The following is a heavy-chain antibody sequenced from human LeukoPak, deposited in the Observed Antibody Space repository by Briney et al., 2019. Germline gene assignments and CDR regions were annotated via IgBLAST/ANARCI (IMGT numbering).Heavy chain of an antibody. CDR3: AKDQGSPAFDY. V-gene: IGHV3-30*02. Sequence: GGSLRLSCAASGFTFSSYGMHWVRQAPGKGLEWVAFIRNDGSNKYSADSVKGRFTISRDNSKNTLYLQMNSLRDEDTGFYYCAKDQGSPAFDYWGQGTLVTVSS. CDR1: GFTFSSYG. CDR2: IRNDGSNK. D-gene: IGHD6-13*01. J-gene: IGHJ4*02.